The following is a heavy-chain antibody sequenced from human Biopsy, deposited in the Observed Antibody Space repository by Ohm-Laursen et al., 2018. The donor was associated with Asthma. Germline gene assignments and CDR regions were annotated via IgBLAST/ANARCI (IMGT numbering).Heavy chain of an antibody. D-gene: IGHD6-19*01. V-gene: IGHV3-53*01. Sequence: SLRLSCAAPGFTVSRDHMFWVRQAPGKGLEWVSVIYSGGTSHTADSVRGRFTISRDFSKNTLHLQMHSLRVEDTAVYYCARGDSSGWSHYYFDYWGQGTLVTVPS. J-gene: IGHJ4*02. CDR2: IYSGGTS. CDR1: GFTVSRDH. CDR3: ARGDSSGWSHYYFDY.